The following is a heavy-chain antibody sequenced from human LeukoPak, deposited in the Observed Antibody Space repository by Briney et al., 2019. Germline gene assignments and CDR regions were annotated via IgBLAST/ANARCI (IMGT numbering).Heavy chain of an antibody. Sequence: ASVKVSCKASGYTFTGYYMHWVRQAPGQGLEWMGRINPNSGGTNYAQKFQGRVTMTRDTSISTAYMELSRLRSDDTAVYCCARGQYFRQDYYDSSGSMAFDIWGQGTMVTVSS. CDR3: ARGQYFRQDYYDSSGSMAFDI. CDR1: GYTFTGYY. J-gene: IGHJ3*02. CDR2: INPNSGGT. V-gene: IGHV1-2*06. D-gene: IGHD3-22*01.